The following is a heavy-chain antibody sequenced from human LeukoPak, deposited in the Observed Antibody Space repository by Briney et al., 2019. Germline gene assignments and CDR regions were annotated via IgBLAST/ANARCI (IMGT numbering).Heavy chain of an antibody. V-gene: IGHV4-39*01. CDR1: GGSISSNSYY. Sequence: PSETLSLTCTVSGGSISSNSYYWGWIRQSPGKGLEWIGTIYYSGSTYYNPSLKSRVTISVDTSKNQFSLKLSSVTAADTAMYYCARHCMAPPDIVVVPAADDAFDIWGQGTMVTVSS. CDR2: IYYSGST. J-gene: IGHJ3*02. D-gene: IGHD2-2*01. CDR3: ARHCMAPPDIVVVPAADDAFDI.